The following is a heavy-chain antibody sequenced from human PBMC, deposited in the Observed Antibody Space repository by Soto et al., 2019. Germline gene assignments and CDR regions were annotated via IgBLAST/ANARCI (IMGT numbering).Heavy chain of an antibody. J-gene: IGHJ6*02. D-gene: IGHD2-8*01. CDR3: ARDCTNGVCYPSYHYGMDV. CDR1: GDSVASNSAA. Sequence: SQTLSLTCSISGDSVASNSAAWNWIRQSPSRGLEWLGRTYYRSKWYNDYAVSVKSRITINPDTSKNQFSLQLNSVTPEDTAVYYCARDCTNGVCYPSYHYGMDVWGQGTTVTVSS. V-gene: IGHV6-1*01. CDR2: TYYRSKWYN.